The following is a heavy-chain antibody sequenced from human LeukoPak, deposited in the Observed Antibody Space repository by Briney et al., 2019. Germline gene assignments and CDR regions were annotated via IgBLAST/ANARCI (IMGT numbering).Heavy chain of an antibody. Sequence: TSETLSLTCHVSGGSISSSSYSWGWIRQPPGKGLEWLGSIYYSGSTYYNPSLKRRVTISVDTSKNQFSLKLSSVTAADTAGYYCARPRRQRNWFDPWGQGTLVTVSS. J-gene: IGHJ5*02. CDR3: ARPRRQRNWFDP. CDR1: GGSISSSSYS. V-gene: IGHV4-39*01. D-gene: IGHD6-25*01. CDR2: IYYSGST.